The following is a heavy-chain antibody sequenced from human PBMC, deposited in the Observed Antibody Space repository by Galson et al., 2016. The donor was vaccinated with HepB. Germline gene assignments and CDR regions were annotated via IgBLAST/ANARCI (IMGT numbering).Heavy chain of an antibody. Sequence: LRLSCAASGLTFSSYAMSWVRQAPGKGLEWVSFISGRGGNTNFADSVKGRFTVSRDNSKNTLYLQVNSLRADDTAVYYCATLVGSYSHFEYWGQGTLVTVSS. D-gene: IGHD3-10*01. CDR3: ATLVGSYSHFEY. J-gene: IGHJ4*02. V-gene: IGHV3-23*01. CDR2: ISGRGGNT. CDR1: GLTFSSYA.